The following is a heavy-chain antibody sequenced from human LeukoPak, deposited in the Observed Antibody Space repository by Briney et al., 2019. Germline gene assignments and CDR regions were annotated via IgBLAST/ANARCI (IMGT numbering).Heavy chain of an antibody. CDR2: IIPIFGTA. CDR3: ARGSAASDTYFDY. D-gene: IGHD6-13*01. V-gene: IGHV1-69*13. Sequence: SVKVSCKASGGTFSSYAISWVRQAPGQGLEWMGGIIPIFGTANYAQKFQGRVTITADESTSTAYMELSGLRSEDTAVYYCARGSAASDTYFDYWGQGTLVTVSS. CDR1: GGTFSSYA. J-gene: IGHJ4*02.